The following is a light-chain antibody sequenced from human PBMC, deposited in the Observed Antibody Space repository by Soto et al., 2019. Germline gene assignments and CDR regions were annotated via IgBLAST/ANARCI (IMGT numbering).Light chain of an antibody. V-gene: IGLV2-23*01. CDR3: CSYAGSGVYV. CDR2: EGS. J-gene: IGLJ1*01. CDR1: TGDFRSYSL. Sequence: QSALTQPASVSGSPGQSITISCTGTTGDFRSYSLVSWYQQHPGKAPKLMIYEGSKRPSGVSNRFSGSKSGNTASLTISGLQAEDEADYYCCSYAGSGVYVFGTGTKVTVL.